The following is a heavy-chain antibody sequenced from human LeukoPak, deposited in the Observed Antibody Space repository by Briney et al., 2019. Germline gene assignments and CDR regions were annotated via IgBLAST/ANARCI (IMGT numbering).Heavy chain of an antibody. CDR2: IIPILGIA. J-gene: IGHJ5*02. D-gene: IGHD3-22*01. V-gene: IGHV1-69*04. Sequence: SVKVSCKASGGTFSSYAISWVRQAPGQGLEWMGRIIPILGIANYAQKFQGRVTITADKSTSTAYMELSSLRSEDTAVYYCARDVGAYYYDSSGYYGRRFDPWGQGTLVTVSS. CDR1: GGTFSSYA. CDR3: ARDVGAYYYDSSGYYGRRFDP.